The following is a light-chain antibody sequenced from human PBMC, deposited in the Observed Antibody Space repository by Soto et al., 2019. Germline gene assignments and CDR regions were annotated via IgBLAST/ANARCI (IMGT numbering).Light chain of an antibody. Sequence: EIVLTQSPGTLCLSPGEIATLSCRASQSVSSSYLAWYQQKPGQAPRLLIYGASTRATDIPARFSGSGSGTEFTLTISSLQSEDFAVYYCQQYNNWPPVTFGQGTRLEIK. CDR3: QQYNNWPPVT. V-gene: IGKV3-15*01. CDR2: GAS. J-gene: IGKJ5*01. CDR1: QSVSSSY.